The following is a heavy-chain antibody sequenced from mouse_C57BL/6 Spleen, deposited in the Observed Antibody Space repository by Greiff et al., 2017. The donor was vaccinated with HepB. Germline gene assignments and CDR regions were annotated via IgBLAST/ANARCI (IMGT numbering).Heavy chain of an antibody. CDR1: GFTFSDYG. CDR3: ARSYVWYFDV. CDR2: ISSGSSTI. D-gene: IGHD1-1*01. V-gene: IGHV5-17*01. Sequence: EVKLMESGGGLVKPGGSLKLSCAASGFTFSDYGMHWVRQAPEKGLEWVAYISSGSSTIYYADTVKGRFTISRDNAKNTLFLQMTSLRSEDTAMYYCARSYVWYFDVWGTGTTVTVSS. J-gene: IGHJ1*03.